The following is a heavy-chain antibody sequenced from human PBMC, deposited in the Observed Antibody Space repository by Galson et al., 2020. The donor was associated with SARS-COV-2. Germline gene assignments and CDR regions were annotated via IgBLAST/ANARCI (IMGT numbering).Heavy chain of an antibody. D-gene: IGHD6-19*01. J-gene: IGHJ3*02. Sequence: GGSLRLSCAASGYTFSSYAMSWVRQAPGKGLEWVSAISGSGGSTYYADSVKGRFTISRDNSKNTLYLQMNSLRAEDTAVYYCAKASHGGYSSGWVAFDIWGQGTMVTVSS. V-gene: IGHV3-23*01. CDR1: GYTFSSYA. CDR2: ISGSGGST. CDR3: AKASHGGYSSGWVAFDI.